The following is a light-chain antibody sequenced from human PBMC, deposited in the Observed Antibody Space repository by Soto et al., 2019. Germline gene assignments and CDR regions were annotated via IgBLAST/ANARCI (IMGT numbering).Light chain of an antibody. CDR2: GAA. V-gene: IGKV3-15*01. CDR3: QQYNTWTWT. Sequence: EIVMTQSPATLSVSPGARATLSCRASQSISTNLAWYQRKPGQSPSLLVYGAATRGTGVPARFSGSGSGTQFTLTITRLQSEHFAVYYCQQYNTWTWTFGQGTKVEIK. CDR1: QSISTN. J-gene: IGKJ1*01.